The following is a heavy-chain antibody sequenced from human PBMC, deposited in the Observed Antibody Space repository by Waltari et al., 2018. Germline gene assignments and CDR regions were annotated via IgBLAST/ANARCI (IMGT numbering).Heavy chain of an antibody. Sequence: ISSGYYWGWIRQPPGKGLEWIGSIYHSGSTYYNPSLKSRVTISVDTSKNQFSLKLSSVTAADTAVYYCARKQQLAFDYWGQGTLVTVSS. J-gene: IGHJ4*02. D-gene: IGHD6-13*01. CDR1: ISSGYY. V-gene: IGHV4-38-2*01. CDR3: ARKQQLAFDY. CDR2: IYHSGST.